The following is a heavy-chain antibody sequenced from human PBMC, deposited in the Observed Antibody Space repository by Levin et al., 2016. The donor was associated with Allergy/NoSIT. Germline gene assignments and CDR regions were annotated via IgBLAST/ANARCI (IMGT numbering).Heavy chain of an antibody. CDR1: GFTFSDYY. Sequence: GGSLRLSCGASGFTFSDYYMSWIRQAPGKGLEWVSYISSSSSYTNYADSVKGRFTISRDNAKNSLYLQMNSLRAEDTAVYYCARVVGWLQLLGGYFDYWGQGTLVTVSS. CDR2: ISSSSSYT. CDR3: ARVVGWLQLLGGYFDY. V-gene: IGHV3-11*05. J-gene: IGHJ4*02. D-gene: IGHD5-24*01.